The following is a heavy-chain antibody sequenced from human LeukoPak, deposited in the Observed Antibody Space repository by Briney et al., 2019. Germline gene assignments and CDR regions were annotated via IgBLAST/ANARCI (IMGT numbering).Heavy chain of an antibody. CDR1: GFTFSSYE. CDR3: ARVDSSGWSYYFDY. D-gene: IGHD6-19*01. CDR2: ISSSGSTI. V-gene: IGHV3-48*03. Sequence: PGGSLRLSCAASGFTFSSYEMNWVRQAPGKWLEWVSYISSSGSTIYYADSVKGRFTLSRDKAKNSLYLQMNSLRAEDTAVYYCARVDSSGWSYYFDYWGQGTLVTVSS. J-gene: IGHJ4*02.